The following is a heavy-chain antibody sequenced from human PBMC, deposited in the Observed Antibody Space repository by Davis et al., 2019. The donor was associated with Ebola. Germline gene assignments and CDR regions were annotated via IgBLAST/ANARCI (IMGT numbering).Heavy chain of an antibody. V-gene: IGHV4-59*08. CDR3: ARHASQRSIFDY. Sequence: MPSETLSLTCTVSGGSIASYYWSWIRQPPGKGLEWIGYIYYSGSTNYNPSLKSRVTISVDTSKNQFFLKLSSVTAADTAVYFCARHASQRSIFDYWGQGTQVTVSS. D-gene: IGHD3-16*01. J-gene: IGHJ4*02. CDR2: IYYSGST. CDR1: GGSIASYY.